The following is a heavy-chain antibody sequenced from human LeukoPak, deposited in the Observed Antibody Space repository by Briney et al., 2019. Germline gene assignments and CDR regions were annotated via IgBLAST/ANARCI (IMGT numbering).Heavy chain of an antibody. V-gene: IGHV4-4*07. CDR3: ARDRYYYDSSGYLFDY. Sequence: SETLSLTCIVSGGSISSYYWSWIRQPAGKGLEWIGRIYTSGSTNYNPSLKSRVTMSVDTSKNQFSLKLSSVTAADTAVYYCARDRYYYDSSGYLFDYWGQGTLVTVSS. CDR1: GGSISSYY. CDR2: IYTSGST. D-gene: IGHD3-22*01. J-gene: IGHJ4*02.